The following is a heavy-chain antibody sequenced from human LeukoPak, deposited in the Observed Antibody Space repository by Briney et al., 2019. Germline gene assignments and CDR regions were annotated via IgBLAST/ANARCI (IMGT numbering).Heavy chain of an antibody. CDR3: ARIAVTYTFDY. Sequence: GGSLRLSCAASGFTFSNYNMNWVRQAPGKGLEWVSSISYSSSYIYYADSVKGRFTISRDNAKNSLYLQMNSLRAEDTAVYYCARIAVTYTFDYWGRGTLVTVSS. V-gene: IGHV3-21*01. D-gene: IGHD4-17*01. CDR2: ISYSSSYI. J-gene: IGHJ4*02. CDR1: GFTFSNYN.